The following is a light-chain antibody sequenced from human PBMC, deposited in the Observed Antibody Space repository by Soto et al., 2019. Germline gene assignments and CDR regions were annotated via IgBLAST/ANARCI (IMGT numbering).Light chain of an antibody. CDR1: QGISVW. V-gene: IGKV1-5*03. J-gene: IGKJ5*01. CDR3: QQYGSSEII. Sequence: SQLTQSPSSLSASVGDRVTITCRASQGISVWLAWYQQKAGKAPNLLIYKASRLESGVPSRFSGSVSGTDFTLTITRLEPEDSAVFYCQQYGSSEIIFGQGTRLEI. CDR2: KAS.